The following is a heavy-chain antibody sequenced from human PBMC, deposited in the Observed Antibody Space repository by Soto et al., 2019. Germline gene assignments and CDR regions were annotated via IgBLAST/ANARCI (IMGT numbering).Heavy chain of an antibody. J-gene: IGHJ4*02. CDR1: GFPFSHYA. CDR3: AKWNGYGDV. V-gene: IGHV3-23*01. D-gene: IGHD4-17*01. CDR2: ISGSGNDA. Sequence: VQLLESGGGLVQPGGSLRLSCAASGFPFSHYAMSWVRQAPGKGLEWVSAISGSGNDASYADSVRGRFTISRDNSKNTVYLQMHSLRVEDTAVYYCAKWNGYGDVWGQGTLVTVSS.